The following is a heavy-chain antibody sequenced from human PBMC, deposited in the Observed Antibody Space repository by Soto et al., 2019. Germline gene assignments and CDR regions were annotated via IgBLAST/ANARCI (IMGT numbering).Heavy chain of an antibody. CDR1: GFNFIRKY. J-gene: IGHJ4*02. Sequence: EVQLVESGGGLIQPGGSLRLSCAASGFNFIRKYMIWVRQAPGKGLEWVSILYSGGTTYYADSVKGRFTISRDTSENTXYLQMNSLRAEDTAVYYCARGLYDSGSFYFDFWGQGTLVTVSS. D-gene: IGHD3-10*01. CDR3: ARGLYDSGSFYFDF. CDR2: LYSGGTT. V-gene: IGHV3-53*01.